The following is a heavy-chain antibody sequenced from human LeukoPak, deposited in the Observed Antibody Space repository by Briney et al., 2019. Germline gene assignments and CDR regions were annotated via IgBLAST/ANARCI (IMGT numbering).Heavy chain of an antibody. CDR2: ISYDGSNK. CDR3: AKDLGYCSGSSCSYFDY. D-gene: IGHD2-15*01. V-gene: IGHV3-30*18. CDR1: GFTFSSYG. J-gene: IGHJ4*02. Sequence: GRSLRLSCAASGFTFSSYGMHWVRQAPGKGLEWVAVISYDGSNKYYADSVKGRFTISRDNSKNTLYLQVNSLRAEDTAVYYCAKDLGYCSGSSCSYFDYWGQGTLVTVSS.